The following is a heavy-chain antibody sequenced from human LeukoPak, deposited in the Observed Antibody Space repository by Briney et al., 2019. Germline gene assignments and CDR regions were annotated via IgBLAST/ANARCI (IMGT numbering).Heavy chain of an antibody. CDR3: ASGYGGNSNYNGMDV. Sequence: GESLKISCKGSGYSFTSYWIGWVRQMPGKGLEWMGIIYPGDSDTRYSPSFQGQVTISADKSISTAYLQWSSLKASDTAMYYCASGYGGNSNYNGMDVWGQGTTVTVSS. D-gene: IGHD4-23*01. CDR2: IYPGDSDT. J-gene: IGHJ6*02. V-gene: IGHV5-51*01. CDR1: GYSFTSYW.